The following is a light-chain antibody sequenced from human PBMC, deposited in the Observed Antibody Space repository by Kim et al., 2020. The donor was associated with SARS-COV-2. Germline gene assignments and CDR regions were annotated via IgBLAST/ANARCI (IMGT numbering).Light chain of an antibody. V-gene: IGKV3-20*01. CDR3: QQYGSSPLT. CDR2: GAS. J-gene: IGKJ4*01. CDR1: QSVSASY. Sequence: SPGERATLSCRASQSVSASYLAWYQQKPGQAPRLLIYGASSRATGIPDRFSGSGSGTDFTLTISRLEPEDFAVYYCQQYGSSPLTFGGGTKVDIK.